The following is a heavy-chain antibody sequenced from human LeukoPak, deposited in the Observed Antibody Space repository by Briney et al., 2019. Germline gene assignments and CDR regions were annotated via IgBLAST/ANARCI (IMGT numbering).Heavy chain of an antibody. Sequence: SETLSLTCTVSGGSISSYYRSWIRQPAGKGLEWIGRIYTSGSTNYNPSLKSRVTMSVDTSKNQFSLKLSSVTAADTAVYYCARHPYCSSATCYAFFDYWGQGTLVTVSS. CDR3: ARHPYCSSATCYAFFDY. V-gene: IGHV4-4*07. D-gene: IGHD2-2*01. CDR1: GGSISSYY. J-gene: IGHJ4*02. CDR2: IYTSGST.